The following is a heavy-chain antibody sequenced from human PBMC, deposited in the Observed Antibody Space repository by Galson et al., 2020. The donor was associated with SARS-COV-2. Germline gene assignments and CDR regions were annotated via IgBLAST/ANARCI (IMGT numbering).Heavy chain of an antibody. V-gene: IGHV1-24*01. CDR1: GYTLTELS. Sequence: ASVKVSCKVSGYTLTELSMHWVRQAPGKGLEWMGGFDTEDGETIYAQKFQGRVTMTEDTSTDTAYMELSSLRSEDTAVYYCATSTPITGTTGNWFDPCGQGTLVTVSS. D-gene: IGHD1-7*01. CDR3: ATSTPITGTTGNWFDP. CDR2: FDTEDGET. J-gene: IGHJ5*02.